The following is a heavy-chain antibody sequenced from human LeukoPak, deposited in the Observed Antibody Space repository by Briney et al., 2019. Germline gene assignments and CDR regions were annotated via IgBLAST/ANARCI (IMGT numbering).Heavy chain of an antibody. CDR1: GYRVMDYW. CDR3: GKSRLGGSLHSYDY. V-gene: IGHV5-51*01. D-gene: IGHD4-23*01. CDR2: IYFDDSDT. Sequence: NHGESLKISCKASGYRVMDYWIGWVRQPPGKGLEWMGIIYFDDSDTRYSPPFDGQVIISGDKSTATAYLQWSSLKTSDTAICYCGKSRLGGSLHSYDYWGQGTRVTVSS. J-gene: IGHJ4*02.